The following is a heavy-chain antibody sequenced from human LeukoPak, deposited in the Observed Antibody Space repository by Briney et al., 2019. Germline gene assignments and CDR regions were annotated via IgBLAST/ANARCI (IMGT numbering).Heavy chain of an antibody. CDR2: IIPIFGTA. CDR1: GGTFSSYA. J-gene: IGHJ4*02. Sequence: GASVKVSCKASGGTFSSYAISWGRQAPGQGLEWMGRIIPIFGTANYAQKFQGRVTITTDESTSTAYMELSSLRYEDTAVYYCARDRRYYYGSGSYRYYFDYWGQGTLVTVSS. V-gene: IGHV1-69*05. CDR3: ARDRRYYYGSGSYRYYFDY. D-gene: IGHD3-10*01.